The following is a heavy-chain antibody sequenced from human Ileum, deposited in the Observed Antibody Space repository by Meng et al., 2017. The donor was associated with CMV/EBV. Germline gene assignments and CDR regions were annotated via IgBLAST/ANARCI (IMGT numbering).Heavy chain of an antibody. CDR2: IYYNGIT. CDR3: AKYSGPSRWFDP. CDR1: GASITNDDYY. Sequence: HVTLQEAGPGLVKPSHTLLRTCTVSGASITNDDYYWSWIRQHPGKGLEWIGYIYYNGITYYNPSLKSRIVILVDTSKCQFSLIVSSVTAADTAVYYCAKYSGPSRWFDPWGQGTLVTVSS. D-gene: IGHD5-12*01. J-gene: IGHJ5*02. V-gene: IGHV4-30-4*01.